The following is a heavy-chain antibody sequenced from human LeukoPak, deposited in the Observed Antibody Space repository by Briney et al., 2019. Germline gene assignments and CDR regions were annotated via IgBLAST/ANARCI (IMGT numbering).Heavy chain of an antibody. CDR2: ILESGGST. J-gene: IGHJ6*02. CDR1: GFTFSNYA. CDR3: AKRSPRDYYYNMDV. Sequence: PGGSLRLSCAASGFTFSNYAMNWVRQAPGKGLEWVSAILESGGSTYYAGSVKGRFTISRDNSKNTLYLQMNSLRAEDTAVYYCAKRSPRDYYYNMDVWGQGTTVTVSS. V-gene: IGHV3-23*01.